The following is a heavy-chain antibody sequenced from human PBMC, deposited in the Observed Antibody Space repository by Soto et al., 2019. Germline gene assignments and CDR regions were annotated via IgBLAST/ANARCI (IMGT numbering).Heavy chain of an antibody. V-gene: IGHV3-23*01. J-gene: IGHJ3*01. CDR3: AKPSSGYCSGGTWHSGNLDL. Sequence: EVQLLESGGGLVQPGGSLRLSCAASGFTFSSYAMTWVRQASGKGLEWVSIISRGSGDDTFYADSVEGRFTISRDNSKNTLYRQMSSLRPEETAIYYCAKPSSGYCSGGTWHSGNLDLWGLGTAVTVSS. CDR1: GFTFSSYA. D-gene: IGHD2-15*01. CDR2: ISRGSGDDT.